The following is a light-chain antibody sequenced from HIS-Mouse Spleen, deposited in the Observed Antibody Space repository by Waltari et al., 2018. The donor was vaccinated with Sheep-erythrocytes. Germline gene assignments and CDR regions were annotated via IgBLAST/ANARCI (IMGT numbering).Light chain of an antibody. CDR3: CSYAGSSTPWV. Sequence: QSALTQPASLSGSPGQSITISGTGTSSDVGLYNLVSWYQQHPGKAPKLMIDEGSKRPSGGSNRFSGSKSGNTASLTISGLQAEDEADYYCCSYAGSSTPWVFGGGTKLTVL. CDR2: EGS. CDR1: SSDVGLYNL. J-gene: IGLJ3*02. V-gene: IGLV2-23*01.